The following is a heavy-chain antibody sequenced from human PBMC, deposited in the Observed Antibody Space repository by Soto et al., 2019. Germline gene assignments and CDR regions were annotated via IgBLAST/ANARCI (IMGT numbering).Heavy chain of an antibody. Sequence: QVQLVESGGGVVQPGRSLRLSCAASGFTFSSYGMHWVRQAPGKGLEWVAVISYDGSNKYYADSVKGRFTISRDNSKNTLYLQMNSLRAEDTAVYYCAKDYDFWSGYYRQDHYYGMDVWGQGTTVTVSS. D-gene: IGHD3-3*01. CDR2: ISYDGSNK. CDR1: GFTFSSYG. CDR3: AKDYDFWSGYYRQDHYYGMDV. J-gene: IGHJ6*02. V-gene: IGHV3-30*18.